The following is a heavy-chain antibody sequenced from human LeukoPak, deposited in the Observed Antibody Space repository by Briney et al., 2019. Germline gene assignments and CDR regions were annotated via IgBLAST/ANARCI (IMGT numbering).Heavy chain of an antibody. CDR2: FGTRSTTI. Sequence: GGSLRLSCAASGFTFSSYSMNWIRQAPGKGLEWVSSFGTRSTTIYHAGSVKGRFAISRDNAKNSLYLQMNSLRAEDTALYYCAREVSEGFDFWGQGTLVTVSS. CDR3: AREVSEGFDF. V-gene: IGHV3-21*01. D-gene: IGHD3-22*01. CDR1: GFTFSSYS. J-gene: IGHJ4*02.